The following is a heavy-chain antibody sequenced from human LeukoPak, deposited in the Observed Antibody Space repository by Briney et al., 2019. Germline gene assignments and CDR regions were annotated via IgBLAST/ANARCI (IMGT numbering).Heavy chain of an antibody. CDR1: GGSISSGSYY. D-gene: IGHD4-17*01. CDR3: ARDLGVTTGGDAFDI. Sequence: PSETLSLTCTVSGGSISSGSYYRSWIRQPAGKGLEWIGRIYTSGSTNYNPSLKSRVTISVDTSKNQFSLKLSSVTAADTAVYYCARDLGVTTGGDAFDIWGQGTMVTVSS. CDR2: IYTSGST. V-gene: IGHV4-61*02. J-gene: IGHJ3*02.